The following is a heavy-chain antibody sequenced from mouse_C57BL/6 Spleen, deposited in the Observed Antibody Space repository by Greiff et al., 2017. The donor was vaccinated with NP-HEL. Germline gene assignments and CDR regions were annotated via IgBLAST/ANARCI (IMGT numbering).Heavy chain of an antibody. V-gene: IGHV1-5*01. CDR3: TRADGYYVAMDY. D-gene: IGHD2-3*01. CDR1: GYTFPSYW. Sequence: VQLKQSGTVLARPGASVKMSCKTSGYTFPSYWMHWVKQRPGQGLEWIGAIYPGNSATSYNQKFKGKAKLTAVTSASTAYSELSSLTNEDSAVYYFTRADGYYVAMDYWGQGTSVTVSS. J-gene: IGHJ4*01. CDR2: IYPGNSAT.